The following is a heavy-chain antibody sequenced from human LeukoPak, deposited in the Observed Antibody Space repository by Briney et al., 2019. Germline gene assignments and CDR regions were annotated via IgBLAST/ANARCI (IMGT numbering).Heavy chain of an antibody. Sequence: SVKVSCKASGYTFTSYGISWVRQAPGQGLEWMGGIIPIFGTANYAQKFQGRVTITADESTSTAYMELSSLRSEDTAVYYCARWASQRITIFGVVIAPYYYYGKDVWGQGTRVTVSS. V-gene: IGHV1-69*13. CDR1: GYTFTSYG. CDR3: ARWASQRITIFGVVIAPYYYYGKDV. J-gene: IGHJ6*02. D-gene: IGHD3-3*01. CDR2: IIPIFGTA.